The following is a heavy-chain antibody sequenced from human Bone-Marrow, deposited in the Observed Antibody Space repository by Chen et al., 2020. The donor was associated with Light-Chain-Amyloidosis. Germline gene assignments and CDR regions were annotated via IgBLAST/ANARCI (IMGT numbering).Heavy chain of an antibody. J-gene: IGHJ6*02. CDR3: TRDSLVASVRGMDV. D-gene: IGHD5-12*01. Sequence: VESWGGLVQPGRSLRLSCIGSGFTFGDYAMSWVRQAPGKGLEWVGFIRPKAYGGTTDYAASVKGRFTISRDDSKSIAYLQMNSLKTEDTALYYCTRDSLVASVRGMDVWCQGTTVIVSS. CDR2: IRPKAYGGTT. CDR1: GFTFGDYA. V-gene: IGHV3-49*04.